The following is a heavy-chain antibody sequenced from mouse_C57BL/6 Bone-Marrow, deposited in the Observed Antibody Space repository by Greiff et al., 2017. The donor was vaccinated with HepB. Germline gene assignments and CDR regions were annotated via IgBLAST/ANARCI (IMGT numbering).Heavy chain of an antibody. CDR2: ISYDGSN. Sequence: EVKLMESGPGLVKPSQSLSLTCSVTGYSITSGYYWNWIRQFPGNKLEWMGYISYDGSNNYNPSLKNRISITRDTSKNQFFLKLNSVTTEDTATYYCALFLSMDYWGQGTSVTVSS. D-gene: IGHD1-1*01. V-gene: IGHV3-6*01. CDR3: ALFLSMDY. CDR1: GYSITSGYY. J-gene: IGHJ4*01.